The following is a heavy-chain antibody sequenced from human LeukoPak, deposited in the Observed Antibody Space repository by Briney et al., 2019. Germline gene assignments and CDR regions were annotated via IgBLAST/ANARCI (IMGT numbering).Heavy chain of an antibody. CDR3: ARDVEEICSSTSCYGDMDV. J-gene: IGHJ6*03. CDR1: GYTFTSYG. Sequence: ASVKVSCKASGYTFTSYGISWVRQAPGQGLEWMGWINLNSGVTNYAQKFQGRVTMTRDTSISTAYMELSRLRSDDTAVYCCARDVEEICSSTSCYGDMDVWGKGTTVTVSS. D-gene: IGHD2-2*01. CDR2: INLNSGVT. V-gene: IGHV1-2*02.